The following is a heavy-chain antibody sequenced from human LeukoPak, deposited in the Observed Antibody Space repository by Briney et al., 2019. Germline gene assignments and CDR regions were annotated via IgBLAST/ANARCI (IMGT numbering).Heavy chain of an antibody. J-gene: IGHJ6*02. D-gene: IGHD6-13*01. CDR3: ARAIAAAGTYYYYGMDV. CDR2: ISGSGGST. V-gene: IGHV3-23*01. Sequence: GGSLRLSCAASGFTFSSYAMSWVRQAPGKGLEWVSAISGSGGSTYYADSVKGRFTIYRDNSKNTVYLQMNSLRAEDTALYYCARAIAAAGTYYYYGMDVWGQGTTVTVSS. CDR1: GFTFSSYA.